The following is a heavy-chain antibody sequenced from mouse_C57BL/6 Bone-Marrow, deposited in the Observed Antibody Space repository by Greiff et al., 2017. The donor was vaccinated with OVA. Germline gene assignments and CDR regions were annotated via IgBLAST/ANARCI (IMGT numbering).Heavy chain of an antibody. J-gene: IGHJ2*01. Sequence: QVQLKESGAELVRPGTSVKVSCKASGYAFTNYLIEWVKQRPGQGLEWIGVINPGSGGTNYNEKFKGKATLTADKSSSTAYMQLSSLTSEDSAVYFCAISRSYCDYWGQGTTLTVSS. CDR3: AISRSYCDY. CDR1: GYAFTNYL. CDR2: INPGSGGT. D-gene: IGHD6-1*01. V-gene: IGHV1-54*01.